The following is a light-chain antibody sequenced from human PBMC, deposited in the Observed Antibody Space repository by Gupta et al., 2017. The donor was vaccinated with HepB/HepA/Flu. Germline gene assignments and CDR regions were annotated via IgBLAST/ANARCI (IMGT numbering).Light chain of an antibody. V-gene: IGKV3-15*01. J-gene: IGKJ4*01. CDR3: QQYSDWPLT. Sequence: DIVMTQSPATLSVSAGETVTLTCRASHSVNRYLDWYQQKPGQAPRLLIYGSSVRATGVPTRFSASGSETEFTLAINSLQSRDFAVYYCQQYSDWPLTFGGGTKVEI. CDR2: GSS. CDR1: HSVNRY.